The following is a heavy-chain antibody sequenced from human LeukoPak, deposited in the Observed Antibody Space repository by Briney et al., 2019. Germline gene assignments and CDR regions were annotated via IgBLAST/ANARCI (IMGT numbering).Heavy chain of an antibody. CDR1: GGSISSGS. Sequence: KPSETLSLTCTVSGGSISSGSHYWGWIRQPPGKGLEWVSAISDDGDDRYYVDSVKGRFTISRDNAKNSLYLQMRSLRAEDTAFYYCATFSGYATYWGQGILVTVSS. D-gene: IGHD5-12*01. CDR2: ISDDGDDR. CDR3: ATFSGYATY. V-gene: IGHV3-21*01. J-gene: IGHJ4*02.